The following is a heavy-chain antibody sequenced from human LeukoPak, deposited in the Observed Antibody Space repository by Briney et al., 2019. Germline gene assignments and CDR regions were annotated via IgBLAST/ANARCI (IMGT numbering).Heavy chain of an antibody. CDR2: IYYSGST. CDR3: ARVRGSGSYPKNLDY. J-gene: IGHJ4*02. V-gene: IGHV4-30-4*01. D-gene: IGHD3-10*01. Sequence: SETLSLTCTVSGGSISSGDYYWSWIRQPPGKGLEWIGYIYYSGSTYYNPSLKSRVTVSVDTSKNQFSLKLSSVTAADTAVYYCARVRGSGSYPKNLDYWGQGTLVTVSS. CDR1: GGSISSGDYY.